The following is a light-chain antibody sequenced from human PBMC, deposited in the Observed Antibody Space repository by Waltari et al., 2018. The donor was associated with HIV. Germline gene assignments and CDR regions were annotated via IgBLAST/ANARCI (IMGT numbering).Light chain of an antibody. J-gene: IGLJ2*01. V-gene: IGLV2-11*01. CDR2: DVS. Sequence: QSALTQPRSVSGSPGQSVTISCTGTSSDVGGYNYVSWYQQHPGKAPKLMIYDVSKRPSGVPDRFSCSKSGNTASLNISGLQAEDEADYYCCSYAGSYTSRVFGGGTKLTVL. CDR3: CSYAGSYTSRV. CDR1: SSDVGGYNY.